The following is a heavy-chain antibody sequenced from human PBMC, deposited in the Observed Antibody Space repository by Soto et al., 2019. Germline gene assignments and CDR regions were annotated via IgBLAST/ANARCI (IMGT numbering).Heavy chain of an antibody. V-gene: IGHV1-8*01. CDR2: MNPNSGNT. D-gene: IGHD4-4*01. CDR1: GYTFTSYY. CDR3: GRGLRYSNYPIYYYYMDV. J-gene: IGHJ6*03. Sequence: ASVKGSFKGSGYTFTSYYINWVRQATGQGFEWMGWMNPNSGNTGYAQKFQGRVTMTRNTSISTAYMELSSLRSEDTAVYYCGRGLRYSNYPIYYYYMDVWGKGTTVTVSS.